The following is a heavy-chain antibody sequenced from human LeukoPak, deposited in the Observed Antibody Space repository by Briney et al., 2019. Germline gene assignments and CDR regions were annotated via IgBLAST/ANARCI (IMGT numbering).Heavy chain of an antibody. D-gene: IGHD2-15*01. CDR1: GGTSSSYA. Sequence: GASVKVSCKASGGTSSSYAISWVRQAPGQGLEWMGGIIPIFGTANYAQKFQGRVTITTDESTSTAYMELSSLRSEDTAVYYCARVAATLSLDYYYYMDVWGKGTTVTVSS. CDR2: IIPIFGTA. CDR3: ARVAATLSLDYYYYMDV. V-gene: IGHV1-69*05. J-gene: IGHJ6*03.